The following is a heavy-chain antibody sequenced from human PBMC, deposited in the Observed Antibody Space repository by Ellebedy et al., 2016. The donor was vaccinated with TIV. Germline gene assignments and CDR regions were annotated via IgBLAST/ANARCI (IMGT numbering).Heavy chain of an antibody. CDR1: GGSFSGYY. D-gene: IGHD5-18*01. V-gene: IGHV4-34*01. Sequence: SQTLSLTCAVSGGSFSGYYWSWIRQPPGKGLEWIGEINHSGSTNYNPSLKSRVTISVDTSKNQFSLKLSSVTAADTAVYYCARSPLGYKNWFDPWGQGTLVTVSS. J-gene: IGHJ5*02. CDR2: INHSGST. CDR3: ARSPLGYKNWFDP.